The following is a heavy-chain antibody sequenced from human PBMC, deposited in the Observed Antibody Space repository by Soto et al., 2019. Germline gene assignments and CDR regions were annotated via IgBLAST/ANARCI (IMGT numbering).Heavy chain of an antibody. CDR2: TYFGVNS. Sequence: QLQESGPGLAQPSETLSLTCTVSGGSFSSNSHFWAWIRQPPGKGLEWIGSTYFGVNSRYNPSPEGSVPLSVDNSKNPVSPEGNSVTAADTAVYYCARSETGGNPHLYFDLWGRGTLVTVSS. CDR1: GGSFSSNSHF. V-gene: IGHV4-39*01. D-gene: IGHD2-15*01. CDR3: ARSETGGNPHLYFDL. J-gene: IGHJ2*01.